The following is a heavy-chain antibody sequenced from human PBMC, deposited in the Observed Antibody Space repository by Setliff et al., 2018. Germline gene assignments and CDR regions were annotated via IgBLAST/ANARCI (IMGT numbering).Heavy chain of an antibody. CDR1: GYTFSTYA. CDR2: INTNTGNP. J-gene: IGHJ6*03. Sequence: ASVKVSCKGSGYTFSTYAIIWMRQAPGQGLEWMGWINTNTGNPSYTQGFTGRFVFSLDTSVSTAYLQISSLKAEDTAIYYCARGSRFGTIVYRGDYYLDVWGKGTTVTVSS. D-gene: IGHD3-10*01. V-gene: IGHV7-4-1*02. CDR3: ARGSRFGTIVYRGDYYLDV.